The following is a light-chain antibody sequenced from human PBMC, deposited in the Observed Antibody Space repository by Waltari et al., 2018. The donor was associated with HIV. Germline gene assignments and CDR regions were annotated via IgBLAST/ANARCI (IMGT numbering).Light chain of an antibody. J-gene: IGKJ2*01. V-gene: IGKV3-15*01. CDR1: RDLTTN. CDR3: QQYYTWPYT. CDR2: DAS. Sequence: VMTQSPSTLSVSPGETATLSCRASRDLTTNLAWFQQRPGQSPRLLIYDASTRVTGIPCRFSGSGSRTQFTLTIANFQSEDFAVYYCQQYYTWPYTFGRGAKVEI.